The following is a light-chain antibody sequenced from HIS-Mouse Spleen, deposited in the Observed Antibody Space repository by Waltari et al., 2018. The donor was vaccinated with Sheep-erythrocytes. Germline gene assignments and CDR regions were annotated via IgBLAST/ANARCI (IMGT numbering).Light chain of an antibody. CDR2: QDS. Sequence: SYELTQPPSVSVSTGQTASITCPGDQLGDKYACWYQQKPGQSPVLVIYQDSKRPSGIPERFSGSNSGNTATLTISGTQAMDEADYYCQAWDSSTAVFGGGTKLTVL. CDR1: QLGDKY. V-gene: IGLV3-1*01. CDR3: QAWDSSTAV. J-gene: IGLJ2*01.